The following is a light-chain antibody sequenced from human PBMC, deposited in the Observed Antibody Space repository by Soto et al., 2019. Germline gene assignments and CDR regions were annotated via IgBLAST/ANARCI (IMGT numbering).Light chain of an antibody. V-gene: IGLV2-14*01. Sequence: QSALTQPASVSGSPGQSITISCTATSSDVGGYNYVSWYQQHPGKAPKLMIYDVSNRPSGVSNRFSGSKSGNTASLTISGLQAEDEADYYCSSYTSSSTPYYVFGTGTKLTVL. CDR3: SSYTSSSTPYYV. CDR1: SSDVGGYNY. CDR2: DVS. J-gene: IGLJ1*01.